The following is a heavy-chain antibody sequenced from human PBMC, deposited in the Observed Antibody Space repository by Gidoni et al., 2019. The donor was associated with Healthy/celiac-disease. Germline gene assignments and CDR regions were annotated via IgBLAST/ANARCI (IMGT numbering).Heavy chain of an antibody. CDR2: IRSKAYAGTT. J-gene: IGHJ6*02. CDR1: GFTFGDHA. V-gene: IGHV3-49*03. Sequence: EVQLVESGGGLVQPGRSLRLSCTASGFTFGDHAMSWFRQAPGKGLEWVAFIRSKAYAGTTEYAASVKGRFTISRDDSSSVAYLQMNSLQTEDTAVYYCTRDVVVAASYYYGMDVWGQGTTVTVSS. D-gene: IGHD2-15*01. CDR3: TRDVVVAASYYYGMDV.